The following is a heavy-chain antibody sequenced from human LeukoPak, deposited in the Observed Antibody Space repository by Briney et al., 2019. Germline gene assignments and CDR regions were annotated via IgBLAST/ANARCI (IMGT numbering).Heavy chain of an antibody. J-gene: IGHJ4*02. CDR3: ARVTSGYYVGYFDY. Sequence: PSETLSLTCTVSGDSISRYYWSWIRQPAGKGLEWIGRIYNGGIITYNPSLKSRVTMSIDTSNNQFSLKLRFVTAADTAVYYCARVTSGYYVGYFDYWGQGTLVTVSS. D-gene: IGHD3-22*01. V-gene: IGHV4-4*07. CDR2: IYNGGII. CDR1: GDSISRYY.